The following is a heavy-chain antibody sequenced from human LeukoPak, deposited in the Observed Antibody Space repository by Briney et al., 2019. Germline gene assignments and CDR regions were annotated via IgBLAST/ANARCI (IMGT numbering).Heavy chain of an antibody. J-gene: IGHJ4*02. Sequence: GGSLRLSCAASGFTCSNAWMSWVRQAPGKGLEWVGRIKSKTDGGTTDYAAPVKGRFTISRDDSKNTLYLQMNSLKTEDTAVYYCTTAEVGADRGYYFDYWGQGTLVTVSS. CDR2: IKSKTDGGTT. V-gene: IGHV3-15*01. CDR1: GFTCSNAW. CDR3: TTAEVGADRGYYFDY. D-gene: IGHD1-26*01.